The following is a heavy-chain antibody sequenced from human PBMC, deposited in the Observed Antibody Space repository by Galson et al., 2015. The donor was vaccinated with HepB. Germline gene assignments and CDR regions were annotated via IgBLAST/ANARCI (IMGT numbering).Heavy chain of an antibody. CDR3: AKAEECIAAAGGVCYYYGMDV. Sequence: SLRLSCAASGFTFSSYAMSWVRQAPGKGLEWVSAISGSGGSTYYADSVKGRFTISRDNSKNTLYLQMNSLRAEDTAVYYCAKAEECIAAAGGVCYYYGMDVWGQGTTVTVSS. D-gene: IGHD6-13*01. V-gene: IGHV3-23*01. CDR1: GFTFSSYA. CDR2: ISGSGGST. J-gene: IGHJ6*02.